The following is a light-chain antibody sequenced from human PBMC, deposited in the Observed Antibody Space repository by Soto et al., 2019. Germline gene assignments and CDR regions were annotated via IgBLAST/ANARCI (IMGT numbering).Light chain of an antibody. CDR2: SAY. J-gene: IGKJ5*01. CDR3: QKYNTVTAT. CDR1: QGIGNS. Sequence: DIQMTQSPPSLSASVGDRVTITCRASQGIGNSLAWYQQKPGTVPKLLIYSAYTLQSGVPSRFSGSGSGTDFTLTISSLQPEDVAAYYCQKYNTVTATFGQGKRLEIK. V-gene: IGKV1-27*01.